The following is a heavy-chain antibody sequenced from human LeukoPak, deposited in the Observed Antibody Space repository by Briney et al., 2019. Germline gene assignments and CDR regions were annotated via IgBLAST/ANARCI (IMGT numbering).Heavy chain of an antibody. CDR2: IYHSGST. J-gene: IGHJ4*02. CDR1: GGSISISKW. D-gene: IGHD1-7*01. V-gene: IGHV4-4*02. CDR3: ARGSRELYYFDY. Sequence: SETLSLTCAVSGGSISISKWWSWVRQPPGKGLQWVGEIYHSGSTNYNPSLKSRVTMSVDKSKNQFSLRLSSVTAADTAVYYCARGSRELYYFDYWGQGTLVTVSS.